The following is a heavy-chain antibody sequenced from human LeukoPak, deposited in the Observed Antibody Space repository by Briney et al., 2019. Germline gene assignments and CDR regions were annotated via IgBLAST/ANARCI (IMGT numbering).Heavy chain of an antibody. V-gene: IGHV3-48*02. CDR1: GFTFSSYS. D-gene: IGHD5-12*01. Sequence: GRSLRLSCAASGFTFSSYSMNWVRQAPGKGLEWVSYISTSSSTIYYADSVKGRFTISRDNAKNSLYLQMNSLRDEDTAVYYCARANSGYDYRDYGMDVWGQGTTVTVSS. J-gene: IGHJ6*02. CDR3: ARANSGYDYRDYGMDV. CDR2: ISTSSSTI.